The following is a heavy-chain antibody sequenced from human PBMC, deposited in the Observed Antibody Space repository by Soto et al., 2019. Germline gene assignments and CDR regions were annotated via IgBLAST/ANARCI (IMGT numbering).Heavy chain of an antibody. Sequence: PSETLSLTCTVSGGSISSGDYYWIWIRQPPGKGLEWIGYIYYSGSTYYNPSLKSRVTISVDTSKNQFSLKLSSVTAAGTAVYYCASSAPYYGMDVWGQGTTVTVSS. CDR2: IYYSGST. V-gene: IGHV4-30-4*01. D-gene: IGHD3-10*01. CDR3: ASSAPYYGMDV. J-gene: IGHJ6*02. CDR1: GGSISSGDYY.